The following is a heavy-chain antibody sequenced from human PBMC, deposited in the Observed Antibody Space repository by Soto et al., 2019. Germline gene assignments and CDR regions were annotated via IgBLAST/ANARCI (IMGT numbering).Heavy chain of an antibody. D-gene: IGHD2-2*02. Sequence: LSCAASGFTFSNYAMSWVRQAPGTGLEWVSAISGSGGSNKYYADSVKGRFTISRDNSKNTLYLQMNSLRAEDTAVYYCAREDPYCSRTSCYTNDAFDIGGQGTMVTVSS. V-gene: IGHV3-23*01. CDR1: GFTFSNYA. CDR3: AREDPYCSRTSCYTNDAFDI. J-gene: IGHJ3*02. CDR2: ISGSGGSNK.